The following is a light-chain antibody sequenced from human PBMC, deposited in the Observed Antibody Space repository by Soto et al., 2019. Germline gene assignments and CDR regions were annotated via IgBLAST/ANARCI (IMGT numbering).Light chain of an antibody. Sequence: QPVLTQSPSASASLGASVKLTCSLSSGHSTYAIAWHQQQPEKGPRYLMKLNSDGSHIKGDGIPDRFSGSSSGAERYLTISSLRSEDEADYYCQTWGTGIQVFGGGTKVTVL. V-gene: IGLV4-69*01. CDR2: LNSDGSH. CDR3: QTWGTGIQV. J-gene: IGLJ2*01. CDR1: SGHSTYA.